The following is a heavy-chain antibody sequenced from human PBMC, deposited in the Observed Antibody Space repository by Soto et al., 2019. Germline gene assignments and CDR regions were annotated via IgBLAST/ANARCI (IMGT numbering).Heavy chain of an antibody. V-gene: IGHV3-48*02. J-gene: IGHJ6*03. CDR2: ISSSSSTI. Sequence: GESLKISCAASGFTFSSYSMNWVRQAPGKGLEWVSYISSSSSTIYYADSVKGRFTISRDNAKNSLYLQMNSLRDEDTAVYYCARDFALYYYYMDVWGKGTTVTVSS. CDR3: ARDFALYYYYMDV. CDR1: GFTFSSYS.